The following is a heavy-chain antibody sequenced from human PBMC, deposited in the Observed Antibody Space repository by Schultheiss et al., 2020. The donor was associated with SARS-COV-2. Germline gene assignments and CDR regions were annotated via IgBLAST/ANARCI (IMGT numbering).Heavy chain of an antibody. D-gene: IGHD2-15*01. CDR2: INHSGST. CDR3: AKDIGVSPIVVVVAALRDYYYGMDV. J-gene: IGHJ6*02. CDR1: GGSFSDYS. Sequence: SQTLSLTCAVYGGSFSDYSWSWIRQPPGKALEWIGEINHSGSTNYNPSLKSRVTISVDTSKNQFSLKLSSVTAADTALYYCAKDIGVSPIVVVVAALRDYYYGMDVWGQGTTVTVSS. V-gene: IGHV4-34*01.